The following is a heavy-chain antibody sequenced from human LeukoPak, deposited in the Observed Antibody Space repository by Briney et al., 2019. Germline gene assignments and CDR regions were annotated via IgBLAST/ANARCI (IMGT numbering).Heavy chain of an antibody. CDR2: IYSGGST. Sequence: PGGSLRLSCAASGXTVSSNYMSWVRQAPGKGLEWVSVIYSGGSTYYADSVKGRLTISRDISKNTMFLQMNNLRAEDTAVYYCAGAVAGTVYWGQGTLVTVSS. CDR3: AGAVAGTVY. V-gene: IGHV3-53*01. D-gene: IGHD6-19*01. CDR1: GXTVSSNY. J-gene: IGHJ4*02.